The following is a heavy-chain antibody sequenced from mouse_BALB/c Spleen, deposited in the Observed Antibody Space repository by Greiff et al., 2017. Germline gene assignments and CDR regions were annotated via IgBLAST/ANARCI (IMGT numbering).Heavy chain of an antibody. J-gene: IGHJ4*01. CDR3: ARVYGKYEGMDY. V-gene: IGHV5-15*02. CDR1: GFTFSDYG. Sequence: EVQLVESGGGLVQPGGSRKLSCAASGFTFSDYGMAWVRQAPGKGPEWVAFISNLAYSIYYADTVTGRFTISRENAKNTLYLEMSSLRSEDTAMYYCARVYGKYEGMDYWGQGTSVTVSS. D-gene: IGHD2-1*01. CDR2: ISNLAYSI.